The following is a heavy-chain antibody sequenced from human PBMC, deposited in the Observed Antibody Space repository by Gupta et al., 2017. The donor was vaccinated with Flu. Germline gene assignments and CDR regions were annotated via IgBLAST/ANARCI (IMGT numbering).Heavy chain of an antibody. D-gene: IGHD6-19*01. V-gene: IGHV3-23*01. CDR3: AKPDIRAVAAAPEDY. CDR2: SRGSGGST. J-gene: IGHJ4*02. Sequence: ELQLLESGGGLVQPGGSLRLSCPASGFTFISYAMRGGRQAPGKGLEWVSASRGSGGSTYYADSVKGRFTISRNNSKNTLYLQMNSLRAEDTAVYYCAKPDIRAVAAAPEDYWGQGTLVTVSS. CDR1: GFTFISYA.